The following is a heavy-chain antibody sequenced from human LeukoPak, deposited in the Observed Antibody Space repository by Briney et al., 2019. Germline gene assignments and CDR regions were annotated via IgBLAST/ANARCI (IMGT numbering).Heavy chain of an antibody. CDR2: ISSSSSSI. D-gene: IGHD5-24*01. CDR1: GFTFSIYS. Sequence: GGSLRLSCAAAGFTFSIYSMSWVRQAAGKGLEWVAYISSSSSSIHYADSVKGRFTISRDNAMSSLYLHMNSLRAEATAVYYCVRDQRWQLPHYFDYWGQGTLVTVSS. V-gene: IGHV3-48*04. CDR3: VRDQRWQLPHYFDY. J-gene: IGHJ4*02.